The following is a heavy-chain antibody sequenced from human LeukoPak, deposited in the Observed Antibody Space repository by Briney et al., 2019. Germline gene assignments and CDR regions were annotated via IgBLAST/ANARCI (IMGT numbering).Heavy chain of an antibody. CDR3: ARDGYSFGHDFDY. CDR2: IKGDGSST. V-gene: IGHV3-74*01. D-gene: IGHD5-18*01. J-gene: IGHJ4*02. Sequence: GGSLRLSCAASGFTFSSYWMHWVRHTPGKGLVWVSRIKGDGSSTSYADSVKGRFTISRDNAKNALYLQMNSLRAEDTAVYYCARDGYSFGHDFDYWGQGTLVTVSS. CDR1: GFTFSSYW.